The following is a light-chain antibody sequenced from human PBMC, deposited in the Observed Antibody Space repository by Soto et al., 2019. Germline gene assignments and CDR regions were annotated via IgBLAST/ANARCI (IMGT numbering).Light chain of an antibody. CDR1: QDIRGA. J-gene: IGKJ5*01. Sequence: AIQLTQSPSSLSASVGDRVTITCRAGQDIRGALAWYQQKPGKAPKLLIYDVSSLESGVPSRFSGSGSGTDFTFTISSLQPEDFATYYCQQFNVYPITFGQGTRLEIK. V-gene: IGKV1-13*02. CDR3: QQFNVYPIT. CDR2: DVS.